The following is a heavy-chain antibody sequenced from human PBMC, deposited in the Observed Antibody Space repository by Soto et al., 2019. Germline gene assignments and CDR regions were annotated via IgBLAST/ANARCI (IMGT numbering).Heavy chain of an antibody. D-gene: IGHD3-10*01. V-gene: IGHV1-18*01. Sequence: QVQLVQSGAEVKKPGASVKVSCKASGYTFTSYGISWVRQAPGQGLEWMGWISAYNGNTNYAQKLQGRVTMTTDTSTSTAYMELRSLRSDDTAVYYCARYRLHAYYYGSGSYAGDYWGQGTLVTVSS. CDR2: ISAYNGNT. CDR1: GYTFTSYG. J-gene: IGHJ4*02. CDR3: ARYRLHAYYYGSGSYAGDY.